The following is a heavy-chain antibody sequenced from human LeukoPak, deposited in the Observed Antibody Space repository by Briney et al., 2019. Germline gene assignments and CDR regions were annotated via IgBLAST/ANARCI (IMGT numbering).Heavy chain of an antibody. CDR3: ASGMAVDY. Sequence: SETLSLTCTVSGGSISTSNYYWGWIRRPPGKGLEWIGNIFYSGSTYYSPSLRSRVTISVDTSKNQFSLKLSSVTAADTAVYYCASGMAVDYWGQGTLVTVSS. CDR2: IFYSGST. CDR1: GGSISTSNYY. D-gene: IGHD1-1*01. J-gene: IGHJ4*02. V-gene: IGHV4-39*07.